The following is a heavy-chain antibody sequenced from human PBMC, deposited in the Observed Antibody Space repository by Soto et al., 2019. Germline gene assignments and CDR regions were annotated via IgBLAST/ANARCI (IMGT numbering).Heavy chain of an antibody. Sequence: GSLRLSCVASGFNFSYNAMSWVRQAPGKGLQWVANIKEDGSEKDYVDPVKGRFTITRDNAKNSLYLQMNNLRAEDTAVYFCTRKRFGMDVWGQGTTVTVS. J-gene: IGHJ6*02. CDR3: TRKRFGMDV. CDR1: GFNFSYNA. V-gene: IGHV3-7*03. CDR2: IKEDGSEK.